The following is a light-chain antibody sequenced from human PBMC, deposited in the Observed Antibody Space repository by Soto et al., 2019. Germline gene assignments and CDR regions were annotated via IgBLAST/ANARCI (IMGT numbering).Light chain of an antibody. CDR2: DVS. Sequence: EIVLTQSPATLSLSPGDRATLSCRASQSVTSSLAWFQQKAGQAPRLLIYDVSRRATAIPARFSGSGSGTDFTLTISRLEAEDFAVYCCQQRTTWPTFGGGTKVEIK. V-gene: IGKV3-11*01. J-gene: IGKJ4*02. CDR1: QSVTSS. CDR3: QQRTTWPT.